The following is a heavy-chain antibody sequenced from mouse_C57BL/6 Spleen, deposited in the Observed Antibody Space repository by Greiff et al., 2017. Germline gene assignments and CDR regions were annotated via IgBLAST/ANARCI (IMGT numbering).Heavy chain of an antibody. D-gene: IGHD1-1*01. V-gene: IGHV5-6*01. CDR1: GFTFSSYG. CDR2: ISSGGSYT. Sequence: EVQGVESGGDLVKPGGSLKLSCAAPGFTFSSYGMSWVRQTPDKRLEWVATISSGGSYTYYPDSVKGRFTISRDNAKNTLYLQMSSLKSEDTAMYYCARHGFITTVVAGNYYAMDYWGQGTSVTVSS. J-gene: IGHJ4*01. CDR3: ARHGFITTVVAGNYYAMDY.